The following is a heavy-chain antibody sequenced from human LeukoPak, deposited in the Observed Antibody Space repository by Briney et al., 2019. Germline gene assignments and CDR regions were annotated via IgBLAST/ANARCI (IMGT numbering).Heavy chain of an antibody. J-gene: IGHJ4*02. CDR3: TRDPESMATIPIFDY. Sequence: SETLSLTCAVSGGSISSGGYSWSWIRQPPGKGLEWIGYIYHSGSTYYNPSLKSRVTISVDRSKNQFSLKLSSVTAADTAVYYCTRDPESMATIPIFDYWGQGTLVTVSS. D-gene: IGHD5-24*01. V-gene: IGHV4-30-2*01. CDR2: IYHSGST. CDR1: GGSISSGGYS.